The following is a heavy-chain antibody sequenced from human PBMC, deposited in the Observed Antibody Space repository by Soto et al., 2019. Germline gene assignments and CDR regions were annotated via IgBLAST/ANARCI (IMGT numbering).Heavy chain of an antibody. Sequence: DVQVVESGGGLVKPGGSLRLSCTASGFTFSRYSMNWVRQVPGKGLEWVSCLSGDSVYIYYADSVKGRFTISRDNAKNTLYLQMDSLGPDDTAVYYCARDLWSMGPTYTHWFAPWGQGTLVTVSS. CDR2: LSGDSVYI. J-gene: IGHJ5*02. CDR3: ARDLWSMGPTYTHWFAP. V-gene: IGHV3-21*02. D-gene: IGHD1-26*01. CDR1: GFTFSRYS.